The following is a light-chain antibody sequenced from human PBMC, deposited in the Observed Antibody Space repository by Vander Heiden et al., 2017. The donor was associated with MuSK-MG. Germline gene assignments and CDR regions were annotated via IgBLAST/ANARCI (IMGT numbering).Light chain of an antibody. CDR3: QQRGDWPPLA. Sequence: LLTQPPATLSLSPGERATPSCKASQTIGTFLAWYQQRPGLAPTPLIFDASNRAPGTPARFSGSRSGTDYSLTINSRQPDDFAIYYCQQRGDWPPLAFGGGTKVE. CDR1: QTIGTF. J-gene: IGKJ4*01. V-gene: IGKV3-11*01. CDR2: DAS.